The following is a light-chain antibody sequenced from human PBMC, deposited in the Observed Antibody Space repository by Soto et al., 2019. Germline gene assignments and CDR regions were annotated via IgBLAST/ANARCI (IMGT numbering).Light chain of an antibody. CDR2: EGS. J-gene: IGLJ3*02. CDR1: SSDVGSYNF. Sequence: QSVLTQPASVSGSHGHSITISCTGTSSDVGSYNFVSWYQQHPGKAPKLMIYEGSKRPSGVSNRFSGSKSGNTASLTISGLQAEDEADYYCCSYAGDSAWVFGGGTKLTVL. V-gene: IGLV2-23*01. CDR3: CSYAGDSAWV.